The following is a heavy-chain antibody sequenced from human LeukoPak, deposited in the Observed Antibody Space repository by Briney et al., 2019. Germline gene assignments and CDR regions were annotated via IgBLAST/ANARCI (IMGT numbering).Heavy chain of an antibody. CDR1: GGSFTDYF. J-gene: IGHJ6*02. V-gene: IGHV4-34*01. Sequence: SETLSLTCTVYGGSFTDYFWTWIHQSPGKRLEWIGEINDYTGDTNYNPSLNSRVSISLEKSKNQFSLELRSVTAADTAVYYCARGRIAKIVVVHSFSYGMDVWGQGTTVTVSS. CDR2: INDYTGDT. D-gene: IGHD3-22*01. CDR3: ARGRIAKIVVVHSFSYGMDV.